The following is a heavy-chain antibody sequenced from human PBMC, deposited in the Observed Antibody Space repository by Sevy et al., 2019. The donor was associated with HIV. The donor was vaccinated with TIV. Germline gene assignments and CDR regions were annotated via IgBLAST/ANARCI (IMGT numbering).Heavy chain of an antibody. D-gene: IGHD6-13*01. V-gene: IGHV3-30-3*01. CDR3: ARGAGIAAAGTGAFDI. CDR1: GFTFSSYA. Sequence: GGSLRLSCAASGFTFSSYAMHWVRQAPGKGLEWVAVISYDGSNKYYADSVKGRFTISRDNSKNTLYLQMNSLRAEDTAVYDCARGAGIAAAGTGAFDIWGQGTMVTVSS. J-gene: IGHJ3*02. CDR2: ISYDGSNK.